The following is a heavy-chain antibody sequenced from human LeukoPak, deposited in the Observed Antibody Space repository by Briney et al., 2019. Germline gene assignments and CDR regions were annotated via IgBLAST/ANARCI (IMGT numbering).Heavy chain of an antibody. CDR1: GGTSSSYA. Sequence: GASVKVSCKASGGTSSSYAISWVRQAPGQGLEWMGGIIPIFGTANYAQKFQGRVTITADESTSTAYMELSSLRSEDTAVYYCARGSPYSSSWYVPSDYWGQGTLVTVSS. D-gene: IGHD6-13*01. V-gene: IGHV1-69*13. CDR3: ARGSPYSSSWYVPSDY. CDR2: IIPIFGTA. J-gene: IGHJ4*02.